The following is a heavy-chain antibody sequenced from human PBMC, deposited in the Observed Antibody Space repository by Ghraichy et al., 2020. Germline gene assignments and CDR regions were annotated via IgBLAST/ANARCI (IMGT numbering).Heavy chain of an antibody. CDR1: GFTFRNYW. Sequence: GGSLRLSCEASGFTFRNYWMGWVRQAPGKGLEWVANIKQNGSAKYYVDSVRGRFTISRDDAQNSMFLQMNSLRVEDTAVYYCARWNYTGYWYFYDSWGQGTLVTVSS. CDR2: IKQNGSAK. J-gene: IGHJ4*02. V-gene: IGHV3-7*03. CDR3: ARWNYTGYWYFYDS. D-gene: IGHD1-7*01.